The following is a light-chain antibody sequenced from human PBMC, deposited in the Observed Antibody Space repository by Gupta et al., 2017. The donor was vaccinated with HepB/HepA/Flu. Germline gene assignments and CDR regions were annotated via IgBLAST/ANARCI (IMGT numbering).Light chain of an antibody. J-gene: IGLJ2*01. CDR3: LSYDRSLSGSIV. V-gene: IGLV1-40*01. Sequence: QSVVTQPPSVSGAPGQRVTISCTGSSSNIGAGYDVHWYQQVPGTAPKLILYEDRNRPSGVPDRFSGSKSDTSASLAITGLQAEDEADYYCLSYDRSLSGSIVFGGGTKLTVL. CDR2: EDR. CDR1: SSNIGAGYD.